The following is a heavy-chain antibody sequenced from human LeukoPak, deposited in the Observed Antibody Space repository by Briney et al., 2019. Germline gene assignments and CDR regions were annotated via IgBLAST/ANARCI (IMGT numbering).Heavy chain of an antibody. CDR3: GRVGDYFDNNGYSLDAVDA. J-gene: IGHJ3*01. V-gene: IGHV3-72*01. CDR1: GFSFRDHY. CDR2: IRTKPKSYTT. D-gene: IGHD3-22*01. Sequence: PGGSLRLSCGASGFSFRDHYMDWVRQPPGKGLEWVGRIRTKPKSYTTDYAASVEGRFTISRDDSKNLLYLQMNSLKTEDTAVYYCGRVGDYFDNNGYSLDAVDAWGRGTMVTVSS.